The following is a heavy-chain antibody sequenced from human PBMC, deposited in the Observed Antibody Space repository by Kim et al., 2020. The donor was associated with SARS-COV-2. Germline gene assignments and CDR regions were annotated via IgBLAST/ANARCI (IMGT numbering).Heavy chain of an antibody. J-gene: IGHJ4*02. CDR2: ISWNSGSI. D-gene: IGHD6-13*01. CDR3: AKDRSAAAGYYFDY. V-gene: IGHV3-9*01. CDR1: GFTFDDYA. Sequence: GGSLRLSCAASGFTFDDYAMHWVRQAPGKGLEWVSGISWNSGSIGYADSVKGRFTISRDNAKNSLYLQMNSLRAEDTALYYCAKDRSAAAGYYFDYWGQG.